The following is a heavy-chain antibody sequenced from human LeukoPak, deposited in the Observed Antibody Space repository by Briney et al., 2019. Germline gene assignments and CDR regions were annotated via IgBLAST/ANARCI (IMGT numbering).Heavy chain of an antibody. Sequence: SGPTLVKPTPTLTLTCTFSGFSLRSTGVAVAWIRQPPGKALEWLAVTYWNNDKSYSPSLKSRLTITKDTSKNQVVLIMTNMDPVDTATYYCAHKGRGSGSYTMWGQGTLVTVSS. D-gene: IGHD3-10*01. J-gene: IGHJ4*02. V-gene: IGHV2-5*01. CDR2: TYWNNDK. CDR1: GFSLRSTGVA. CDR3: AHKGRGSGSYTM.